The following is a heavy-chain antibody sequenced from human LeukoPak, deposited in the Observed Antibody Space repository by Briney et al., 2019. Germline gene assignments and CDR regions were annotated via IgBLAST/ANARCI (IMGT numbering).Heavy chain of an antibody. V-gene: IGHV4-39*01. CDR1: GGSISNSNYY. J-gene: IGHJ4*02. Sequence: SETLSLTCTVFGGSISNSNYYWDWVRQPPGKGLEWIGTIYYSGNTYYTPSLKSRVTISVDTSKNQFSLRLSSVTAADTAVYFCMRHEEEDGYNAKPFDFWGQGTPVTVSS. D-gene: IGHD5-24*01. CDR3: MRHEEEDGYNAKPFDF. CDR2: IYYSGNT.